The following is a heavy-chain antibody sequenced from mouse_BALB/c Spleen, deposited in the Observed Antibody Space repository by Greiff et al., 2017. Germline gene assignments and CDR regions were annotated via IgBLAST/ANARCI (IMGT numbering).Heavy chain of an antibody. V-gene: IGHV5-17*03. J-gene: IGHJ2*01. CDR3: ARDQGYGYEDY. CDR2: ISSGSSTI. CDR1: GFTFSSFG. Sequence: EVMLVESGGGLVQPGGSRKLSCAASGFTFSSFGMHWVRQAPEKGLEWVAYISSGSSTIYYADTVKGRFTISRDNAKNTLYLQMSSLKSEDTAMYYCARDQGYGYEDYWGQGTTLTVSS. D-gene: IGHD2-2*01.